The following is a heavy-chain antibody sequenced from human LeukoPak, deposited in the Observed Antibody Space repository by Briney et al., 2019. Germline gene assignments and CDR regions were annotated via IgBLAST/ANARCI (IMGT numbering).Heavy chain of an antibody. Sequence: ASVKVSCKASGYTFTSYGISWVRQAPGQGLEWMGWISAYNGNTNYAQKLQGRVSMTTDTSTSTAYMELRSLRSDDTAVYYCARARGYDILTGYYSYFDYWGQGTLVTVSS. CDR1: GYTFTSYG. V-gene: IGHV1-18*01. D-gene: IGHD3-9*01. CDR3: ARARGYDILTGYYSYFDY. J-gene: IGHJ4*02. CDR2: ISAYNGNT.